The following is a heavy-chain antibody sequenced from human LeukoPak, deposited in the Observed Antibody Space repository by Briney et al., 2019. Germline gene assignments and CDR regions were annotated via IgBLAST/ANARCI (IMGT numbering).Heavy chain of an antibody. V-gene: IGHV1-18*01. CDR3: ARLTYNWNYFGY. CDR2: ISAYNGNT. Sequence: ASVKVSCKASGYTFTSYGVSWVRQAPGQGLEWMGWISAYNGNTNYAQKLQGRVTMTTDTSTSTAYMELRSLRSDDTAVYYCARLTYNWNYFGYWGQGTLVTVSS. D-gene: IGHD1-20*01. CDR1: GYTFTSYG. J-gene: IGHJ4*02.